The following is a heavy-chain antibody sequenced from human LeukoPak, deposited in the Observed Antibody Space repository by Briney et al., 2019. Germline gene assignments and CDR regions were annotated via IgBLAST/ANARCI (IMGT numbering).Heavy chain of an antibody. Sequence: ASVKVSCMVSGYTLTELSMHWVRPAPGEGLGWRGGFDPEDGETIYAQKLQGRVTMTEDTSTDTDYMELSSLRSEDTAVYYCATVTYYYDSSGYQFDYWGQGTLATVSS. CDR3: ATVTYYYDSSGYQFDY. CDR2: FDPEDGET. V-gene: IGHV1-24*01. J-gene: IGHJ4*02. CDR1: GYTLTELS. D-gene: IGHD3-22*01.